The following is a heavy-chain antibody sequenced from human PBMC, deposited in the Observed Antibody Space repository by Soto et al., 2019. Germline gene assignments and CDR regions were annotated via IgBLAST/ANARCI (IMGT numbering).Heavy chain of an antibody. CDR1: GLTFSSYS. CDR3: ARHLLLFGELSVDAFDI. D-gene: IGHD3-10*02. J-gene: IGHJ3*02. CDR2: ISSSSSYI. Sequence: GGSLRLSCAASGLTFSSYSMNWVRQAPGKGLEWVSSISSSSSYIYYADSVKGRSTISRDNAKNSLYQQMNRLRAEDTAVYYCARHLLLFGELSVDAFDIWGQGTMVTVSS. V-gene: IGHV3-21*01.